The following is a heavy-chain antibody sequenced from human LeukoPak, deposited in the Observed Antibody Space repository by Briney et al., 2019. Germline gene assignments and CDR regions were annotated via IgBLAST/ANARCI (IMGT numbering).Heavy chain of an antibody. CDR1: GYSISSGYY. V-gene: IGHV4-38-2*02. Sequence: SETLSLTCTVSGYSISSGYYWGWIRQPPGKGLEWIGSIYHSGSTYYNPSLKSRVTISVGTSKNQFSLKLSSVTAADTAVYYCAYDSSGYYYGADAFDIWGQGTMVTVSS. J-gene: IGHJ3*02. D-gene: IGHD3-22*01. CDR2: IYHSGST. CDR3: AYDSSGYYYGADAFDI.